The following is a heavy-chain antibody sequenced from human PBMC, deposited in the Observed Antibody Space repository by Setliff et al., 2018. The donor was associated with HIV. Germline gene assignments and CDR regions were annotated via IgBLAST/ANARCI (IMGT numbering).Heavy chain of an antibody. CDR2: INWNGRST. V-gene: IGHV3-20*04. Sequence: PGGSLRLSCAASGFTFSDYYMGWIRQAPGKGLEWVSGINWNGRSTGDADFVKGRFTISRDNAKNSLYLQMNSLGAEDTALYYCARGGEYYSDSGGIYYYMDVWGKGTTVTVSS. CDR3: ARGGEYYSDSGGIYYYMDV. J-gene: IGHJ6*03. D-gene: IGHD3-22*01. CDR1: GFTFSDYY.